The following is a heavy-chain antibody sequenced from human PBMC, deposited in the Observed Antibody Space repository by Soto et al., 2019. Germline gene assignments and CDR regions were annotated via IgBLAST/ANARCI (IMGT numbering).Heavy chain of an antibody. V-gene: IGHV1-3*01. D-gene: IGHD6-19*01. J-gene: IGHJ4*02. Sequence: QVQLVQSVAEAKKPGASVKVSCKASGYTFTSYAMHWVRQAPGQRLEWMGWINAGNGNTKYSQKFQGRVTITRDTSASTAYMELSSLRSEDTAVYYCARGSGWYPPFDYWGQGTLVTVSS. CDR3: ARGSGWYPPFDY. CDR1: GYTFTSYA. CDR2: INAGNGNT.